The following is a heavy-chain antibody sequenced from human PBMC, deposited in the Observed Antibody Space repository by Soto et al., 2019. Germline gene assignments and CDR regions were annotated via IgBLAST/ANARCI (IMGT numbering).Heavy chain of an antibody. CDR3: ARDCSGGACYPASSDY. CDR1: AGSISTYH. V-gene: IGHV4-4*07. CDR2: IYYTGST. J-gene: IGHJ4*02. D-gene: IGHD2-15*01. Sequence: SETLSLTCSVSAGSISTYHWSWIRQPAGKGLEWIGRIYYTGSTDYNPSLKSRVTMSVDTSKNQFSLKVSSVTAADTAVYYCARDCSGGACYPASSDYWGQGNLVTVSS.